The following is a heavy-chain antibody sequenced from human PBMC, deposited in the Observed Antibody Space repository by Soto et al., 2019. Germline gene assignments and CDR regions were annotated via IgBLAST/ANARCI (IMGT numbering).Heavy chain of an antibody. CDR2: ISTYNGNT. CDR3: ARGPADYYDNSGNYFLDY. V-gene: IGHV1-18*01. J-gene: IGHJ4*02. Sequence: QVQLVQSGAEVKKPGASVKVSCKASGYTFTTYGMSWVRQAPGQGLDWMGWISTYNGNTKYAERLQRRVTMTPDTTTSTAYMELRSLRADDTAVYYCARGPADYYDNSGNYFLDYWGQGTLVTVSS. D-gene: IGHD3-22*01. CDR1: GYTFTTYG.